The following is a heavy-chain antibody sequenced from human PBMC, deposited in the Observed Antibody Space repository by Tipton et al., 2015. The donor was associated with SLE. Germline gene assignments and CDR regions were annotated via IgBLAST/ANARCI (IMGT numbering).Heavy chain of an antibody. D-gene: IGHD3-22*01. Sequence: LRLSCTVSSGSVSSGAYYWSWIRQHPGKGLEWIGYVFSSGTTYYNPSLQGRLSMSLDTSKNQLSLQLSSVTSADTAVYYCARYFYDSSGVCLFDLWGQGNLVTVSS. J-gene: IGHJ4*02. V-gene: IGHV4-31*03. CDR1: SGSVSSGAYY. CDR3: ARYFYDSSGVCLFDL. CDR2: VFSSGTT.